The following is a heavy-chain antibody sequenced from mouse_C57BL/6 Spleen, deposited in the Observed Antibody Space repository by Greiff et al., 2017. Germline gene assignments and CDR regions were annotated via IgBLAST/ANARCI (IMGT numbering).Heavy chain of an antibody. D-gene: IGHD1-1*01. V-gene: IGHV1-53*01. CDR1: GFTFTSYW. J-gene: IGHJ1*03. Sequence: QVQLQQPGTELVKPGASVKLSCKASGFTFTSYWMHWVKQRPGQGLEWIGNINPSNGGTNYNEKFKSKATLTVDKYSSTAYMQLSSLTSEDSAVYYCARRYGYGRSPYWYFDGWGTGATVTVSS. CDR2: INPSNGGT. CDR3: ARRYGYGRSPYWYFDG.